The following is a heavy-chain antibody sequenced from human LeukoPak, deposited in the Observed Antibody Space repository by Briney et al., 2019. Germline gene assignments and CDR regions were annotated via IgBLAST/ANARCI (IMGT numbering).Heavy chain of an antibody. Sequence: SETLSLTCAVSGGSISSSNWWSWVRQPPGKGLEWIGEIYHSGSTNYNPSLKSRVTISVDKSKNQFSLKLSSVTAADTAVYYCARGGYQLLLRVYYGMDVWGKGTTVTVSS. J-gene: IGHJ6*04. CDR3: ARGGYQLLLRVYYGMDV. D-gene: IGHD2-2*01. CDR1: GGSISSSNW. CDR2: IYHSGST. V-gene: IGHV4-4*02.